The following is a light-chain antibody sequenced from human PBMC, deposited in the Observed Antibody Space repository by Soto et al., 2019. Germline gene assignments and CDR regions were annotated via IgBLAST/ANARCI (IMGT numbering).Light chain of an antibody. CDR1: QSVSGN. V-gene: IGKV3-15*01. CDR3: QQYNNWPPRT. Sequence: EIVMTQSPATLSVSPGERATLSCRASQSVSGNLAWYQQKPDQAPRLLIYATSTRATGIPARFSGSGSGTEFTLNISSLQSEDLAVYYCQQYNNWPPRTFGQGTKVEIK. J-gene: IGKJ1*01. CDR2: ATS.